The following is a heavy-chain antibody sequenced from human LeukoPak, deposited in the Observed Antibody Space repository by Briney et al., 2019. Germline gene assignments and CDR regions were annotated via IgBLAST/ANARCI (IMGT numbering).Heavy chain of an antibody. V-gene: IGHV3-74*01. Sequence: GGSLRLSCAASGNYWMHWVRQAPGKGLVWVSHINSDGSWTSYADSVKGRFTISKDNAKNTVYLQMNSLRAEDTAVYYCGVSYDSSPGYWGQGTLVTVSS. D-gene: IGHD3-22*01. J-gene: IGHJ4*02. CDR3: GVSYDSSPGY. CDR2: INSDGSWT. CDR1: GNYW.